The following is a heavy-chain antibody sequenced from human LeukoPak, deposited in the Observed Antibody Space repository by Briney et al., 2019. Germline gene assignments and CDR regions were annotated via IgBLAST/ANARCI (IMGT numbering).Heavy chain of an antibody. CDR1: GFTFSSYA. J-gene: IGHJ4*02. D-gene: IGHD2-2*01. Sequence: PGGSLRLSCAASGFTFSSYAMHWVRQAPGKGLEWVAGISSDGTSKDYADSVKGRFTISRDNSKNTMYLQVNSLRAEDTAVYYCAKAAYCTSTSCHFSGYAQRPLDSWGQGTLVTVSS. CDR2: ISSDGTSK. CDR3: AKAAYCTSTSCHFSGYAQRPLDS. V-gene: IGHV3-30*18.